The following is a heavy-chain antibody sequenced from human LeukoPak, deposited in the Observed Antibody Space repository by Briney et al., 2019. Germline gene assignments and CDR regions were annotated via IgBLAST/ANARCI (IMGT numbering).Heavy chain of an antibody. CDR1: GGTFSSYA. D-gene: IGHD5-24*01. J-gene: IGHJ5*02. Sequence: ASVKVSCKASGGTFSSYAISWVRQAPGQGLEWMGGIIPIFGTANHAQKFQGRVTITTDESTSTAYMELSSLRSEDTAVYYCARARRDGYNHWGQGTPVTVSS. CDR2: IIPIFGTA. CDR3: ARARRDGYNH. V-gene: IGHV1-69*05.